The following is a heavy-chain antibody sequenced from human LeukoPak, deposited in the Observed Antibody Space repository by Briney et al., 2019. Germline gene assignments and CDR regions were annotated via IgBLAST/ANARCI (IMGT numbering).Heavy chain of an antibody. V-gene: IGHV4-34*01. J-gene: IGHJ4*02. CDR2: INHSGST. CDR1: GGSFSGYY. D-gene: IGHD6-19*01. Sequence: SETLSLNCAVYGGSFSGYYWSWIRQPPGKGLEWIGEINHSGSTNYNPSLKSRVTISVDASKNQFSLKLSSVTAADTAVYYCARPHGAVAGTEDYFDYWGQGTLVTVSS. CDR3: ARPHGAVAGTEDYFDY.